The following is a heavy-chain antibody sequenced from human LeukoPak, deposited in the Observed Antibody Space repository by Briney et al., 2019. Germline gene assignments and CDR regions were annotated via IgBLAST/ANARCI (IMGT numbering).Heavy chain of an antibody. CDR1: GFTFSSYA. Sequence: QAGGSLRLSCAASGFTFSSYAMHWVRQAPGKGLEWVAVISYDGSNKYYADSVKGRFTISRDNSKNTLYLQMNSLRAEDTAVYYCARAHHYDSSGYNYFDYWGQGTLVTVSS. V-gene: IGHV3-30-3*01. J-gene: IGHJ4*01. CDR2: ISYDGSNK. CDR3: ARAHHYDSSGYNYFDY. D-gene: IGHD3-22*01.